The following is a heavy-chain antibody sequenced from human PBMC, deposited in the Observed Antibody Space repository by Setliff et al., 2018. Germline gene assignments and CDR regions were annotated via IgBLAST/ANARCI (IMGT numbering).Heavy chain of an antibody. CDR2: TSAYTGNT. J-gene: IGHJ4*02. CDR3: SRLVRYCTQTSCQRASGDDY. V-gene: IGHV1-18*01. CDR1: GYTFTNYA. Sequence: ASVKVSCKASGYTFTNYAISWVRQAPGQGLEWMGWTSAYTGNTYYAPRLQGRVTMTTDTSTTTAYLELRSLTSDDTAVYYCSRLVRYCTQTSCQRASGDDYWGQGTLVTVSS. D-gene: IGHD2-2*01.